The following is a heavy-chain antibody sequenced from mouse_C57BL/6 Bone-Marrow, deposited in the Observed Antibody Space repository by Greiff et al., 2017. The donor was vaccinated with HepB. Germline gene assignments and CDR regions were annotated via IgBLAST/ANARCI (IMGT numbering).Heavy chain of an antibody. CDR3: ARHGGYSSAY. D-gene: IGHD2-3*01. V-gene: IGHV5-6*01. J-gene: IGHJ3*01. CDR1: GFTFSSYG. Sequence: EVQLVESGGDLVKPGGSLKLSCAASGFTFSSYGMSWVRQTPDKRLEWVATISSGGSYTYYPDSVKGRFTISRDNAKNTLYLQMSSLKSEDTAMYYCARHGGYSSAYWGQGTLVTVSA. CDR2: ISSGGSYT.